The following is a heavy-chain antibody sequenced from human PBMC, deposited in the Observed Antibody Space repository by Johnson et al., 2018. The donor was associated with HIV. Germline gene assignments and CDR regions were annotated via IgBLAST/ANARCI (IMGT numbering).Heavy chain of an antibody. D-gene: IGHD3-10*01. V-gene: IGHV3-23*01. CDR2: ISCSGGST. Sequence: VLLLESGGGLVQPGGSLRLSCAASGFAFSSYAVTWVRQTSGKGLEWVSAISCSGGSTYYADSVKGRFTISRDNSKRTLYLQMNSLRAEDTAVYYCAKSPMVRGSEGAFDIWGQGTMVTVSS. CDR3: AKSPMVRGSEGAFDI. CDR1: GFAFSSYA. J-gene: IGHJ3*02.